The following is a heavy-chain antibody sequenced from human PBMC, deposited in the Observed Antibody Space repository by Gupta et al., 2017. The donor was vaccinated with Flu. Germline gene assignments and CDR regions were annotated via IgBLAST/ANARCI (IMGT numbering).Heavy chain of an antibody. CDR2: IAADDSVK. V-gene: IGHV3-7*01. Sequence: EEQLVGSGGGLVQPGGSLRLSCAVHGFTDRNYWMDWVRQAPGKGLEWVANIAADDSVKNYADFVKGRFTITRDNAKNSLFLQMNSLRVEDTAVYYCVRNRGWQQFDYWGQGALVTVSS. CDR1: GFTDRNYW. D-gene: IGHD5-24*01. CDR3: VRNRGWQQFDY. J-gene: IGHJ4*02.